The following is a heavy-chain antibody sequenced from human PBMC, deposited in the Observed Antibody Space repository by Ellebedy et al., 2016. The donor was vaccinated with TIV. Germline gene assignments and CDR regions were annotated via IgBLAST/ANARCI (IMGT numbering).Heavy chain of an antibody. V-gene: IGHV4-39*01. J-gene: IGHJ4*02. CDR3: ARTDPWQPIDD. CDR2: VYYSGRP. Sequence: MPGGSLRLSCSVSGGSVSSTRYYWAWIRQHPGKGLEYIGSVYYSGRPYYNPSFKSRVTLSADTSKNQFSLNLRTVTAADTAVYYCARTDPWQPIDDWGQGILVSVSS. D-gene: IGHD2-21*02. CDR1: GGSVSSTRYY.